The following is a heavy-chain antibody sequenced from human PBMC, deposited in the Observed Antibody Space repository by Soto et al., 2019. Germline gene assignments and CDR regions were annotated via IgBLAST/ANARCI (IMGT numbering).Heavy chain of an antibody. D-gene: IGHD2-15*01. CDR3: AKEPAPAKGGDAHEGNYYGMDV. CDR2: INPSGSST. J-gene: IGHJ6*02. CDR1: GYTFTSYY. V-gene: IGHV1-46*01. Sequence: QVQLVQSGAEVKKPGASVKVSCKASGYTFTSYYMHWVRQAPGQGLDWMGIINPSGSSTTYAQRFQGRVTMTRDPATSKVYMELSSLGSEETAVYYRAKEPAPAKGGDAHEGNYYGMDVWGQGTTVTVSS.